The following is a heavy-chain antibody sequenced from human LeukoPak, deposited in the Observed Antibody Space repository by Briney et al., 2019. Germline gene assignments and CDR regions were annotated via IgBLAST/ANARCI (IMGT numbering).Heavy chain of an antibody. CDR1: GDRVSSDSAA. CDR2: TYYRSKWYN. D-gene: IGHD7-27*01. V-gene: IGHV6-1*01. J-gene: IGHJ4*02. Sequence: SQTLPLTCAISGDRVSSDSAAWNWIRQSPSSGFEWLGRTYYRSKWYNDYSVHVKSRITINPDTSKNQFSLQVNSVTPEDTAIYYCSRDLAWGPSDYWGQGTLVTVSS. CDR3: SRDLAWGPSDY.